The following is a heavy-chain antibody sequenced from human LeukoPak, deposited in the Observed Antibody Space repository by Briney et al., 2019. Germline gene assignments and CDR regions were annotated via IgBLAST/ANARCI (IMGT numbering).Heavy chain of an antibody. CDR2: INPNSGGT. CDR3: ARDHDRRGDAFDI. CDR1: GYTFTGYY. J-gene: IGHJ3*02. V-gene: IGHV1-2*04. Sequence: ASVKVSCKASGYTFTGYYMHWVRQAPGQGLEWMGWINPNSGGTNYAQKFQGWVTMTRDTSISTAYMELSRLRSDDTAVYYCARDHDRRGDAFDIWGQGTMVTVSS.